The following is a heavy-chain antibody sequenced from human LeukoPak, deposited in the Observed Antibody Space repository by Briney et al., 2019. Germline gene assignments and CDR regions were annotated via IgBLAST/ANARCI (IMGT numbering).Heavy chain of an antibody. J-gene: IGHJ4*02. CDR2: ISGSGGST. CDR1: GFTFSDYA. D-gene: IGHD2-15*01. V-gene: IGHV3-23*01. Sequence: GGSLRLSCAASGFTFSDYAMTWVRQDPGKGLEWISTISGSGGSTYYADSVKGRFTISRDNSKNTLYLQMNSLRAEDTAVYYCAKGPVYCSGGSCIMTGFDYWGQGTLVTVSS. CDR3: AKGPVYCSGGSCIMTGFDY.